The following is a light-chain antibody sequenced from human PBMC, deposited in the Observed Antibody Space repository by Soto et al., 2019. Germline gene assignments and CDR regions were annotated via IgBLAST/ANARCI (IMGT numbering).Light chain of an antibody. V-gene: IGLV2-14*01. CDR1: SSDVGTYDD. CDR3: SSYTTSSTYV. CDR2: EVT. Sequence: QSALTQPASVSASPGQSITISCTGTSSDVGTYDDVSWYRQHPGKAPKLLIYEVTNRPSGVSNRFSGPKSGNTASLTISGLQAEDEADYYCSSYTTSSTYVFGSGTKVTVL. J-gene: IGLJ1*01.